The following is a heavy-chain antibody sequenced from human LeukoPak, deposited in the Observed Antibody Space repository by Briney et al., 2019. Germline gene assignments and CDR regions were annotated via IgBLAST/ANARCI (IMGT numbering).Heavy chain of an antibody. Sequence: PSETLSLTCTISGGSISTCYWNWIRQPPGKGLEWIGYIYDSVSTNYNPSLKSRVTISVDTSKKQFSLKLSSVTAADTAVYYCARRSYNSPLRYWGQGTLVTVSS. CDR2: IYDSVST. V-gene: IGHV4-59*01. CDR1: GGSISTCY. CDR3: ARRSYNSPLRY. D-gene: IGHD3-10*01. J-gene: IGHJ4*02.